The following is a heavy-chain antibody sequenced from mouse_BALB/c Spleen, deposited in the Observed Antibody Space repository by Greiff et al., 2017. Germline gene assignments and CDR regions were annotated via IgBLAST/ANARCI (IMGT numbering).Heavy chain of an antibody. CDR1: GDSITSGY. CDR3: AKRNYYGSSFFAY. CDR2: ISYSGST. V-gene: IGHV3-8*02. D-gene: IGHD1-1*01. Sequence: DVKLQESGPSLVKPSQTLSLTCSVTGDSITSGYWNWIRKFPGNKLEYMGYISYSGSTYYNPSLKSRISITRDTSKNQYYLQLNSVTTEDTATYYCAKRNYYGSSFFAYWGQGTLVTVSA. J-gene: IGHJ3*01.